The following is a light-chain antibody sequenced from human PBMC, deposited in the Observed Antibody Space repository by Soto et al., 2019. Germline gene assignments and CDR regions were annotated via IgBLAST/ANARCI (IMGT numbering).Light chain of an antibody. CDR3: QKYNHAPT. J-gene: IGKJ4*01. CDR1: QAISSY. CDR2: ATS. Sequence: DIQLTQSPSSLSASVGDRVTITCRASQAISSYLAWYQQKPGKVPELLIYATSTLQSGDPSRFSGSGSGTDFTLTISSLQAEDVATYYCQKYNHAPTFGGGTKVEIK. V-gene: IGKV1-27*01.